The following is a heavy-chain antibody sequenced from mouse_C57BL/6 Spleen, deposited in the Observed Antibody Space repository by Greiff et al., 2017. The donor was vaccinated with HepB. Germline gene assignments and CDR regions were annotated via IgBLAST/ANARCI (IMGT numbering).Heavy chain of an antibody. CDR3: ARDGSSYWYFDV. CDR2: ISDGGSYT. D-gene: IGHD1-1*01. CDR1: GFTFSSYA. V-gene: IGHV5-4*01. J-gene: IGHJ1*03. Sequence: EVHLVESGGGLVKPGGSLKLSCAASGFTFSSYAMSWVRQTPEKRLEWVATISDGGSYTYYPDNVKGRFTISRDNAKNNLYLQMSHLKSEDTAMYDCARDGSSYWYFDVWGTGTTVTVSS.